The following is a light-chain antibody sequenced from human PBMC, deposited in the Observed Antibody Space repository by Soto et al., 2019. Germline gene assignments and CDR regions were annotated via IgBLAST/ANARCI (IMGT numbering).Light chain of an antibody. CDR1: QSVRTS. CDR2: DAS. J-gene: IGKJ5*01. CDR3: QQRNVGPPIT. Sequence: EIEMTQSPGPLSLSPGERSTLSCMASQSVRTSLAWYQHKPGQAPRLVIYDASLRANGVPARFGGSGSGTDFTLTINSLEPEDFAVYYCQQRNVGPPITFGQGTRLE. V-gene: IGKV3-11*01.